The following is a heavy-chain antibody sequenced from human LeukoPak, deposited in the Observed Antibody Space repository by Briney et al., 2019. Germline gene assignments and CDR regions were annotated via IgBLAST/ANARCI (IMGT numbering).Heavy chain of an antibody. Sequence: PSETLSLTCTVSGGSISSGGYYWSWLRQQPGKGLEWIVYIYYSGSTYYKPSLKSRVTISVDTSKNQFSLKLSSVTAADTAVYYCASSSSGYSLYFDYWGQGTLVTVSS. CDR2: IYYSGST. V-gene: IGHV4-31*03. J-gene: IGHJ4*02. CDR1: GGSISSGGYY. D-gene: IGHD3-22*01. CDR3: ASSSSGYSLYFDY.